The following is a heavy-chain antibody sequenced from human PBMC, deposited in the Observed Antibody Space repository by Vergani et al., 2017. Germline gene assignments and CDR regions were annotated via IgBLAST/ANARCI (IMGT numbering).Heavy chain of an antibody. J-gene: IGHJ4*02. CDR2: INPNTGNP. CDR3: ARAKRGRLAVGATDS. V-gene: IGHV7-4-1*01. Sequence: QEQLVQSGSELKKPGASVKVSCKASGYSFNNYAMHWVRQALGQGLEWMGWINPNTGNPTYARAFTGRFVFSLDTSISTAYLQIGSLKAEDTAVYFCARAKRGRLAVGATDSWGQGTLLTVSS. D-gene: IGHD6-19*01. CDR1: GYSFNNYA.